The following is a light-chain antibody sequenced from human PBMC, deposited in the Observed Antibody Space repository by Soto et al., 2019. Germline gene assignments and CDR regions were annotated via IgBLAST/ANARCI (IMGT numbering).Light chain of an antibody. V-gene: IGLV1-47*01. CDR3: AAWGSGV. CDR2: RNN. J-gene: IGLJ3*02. Sequence: QAVVTQPPSASGTPGQRVTISCSGSSSNIGSNYVYWYQQLPGTAPKLLIYRNNQRPSGVPDRFSGSKSGTSASLAISGLLAEDEADYYCAAWGSGVFGGGTKLTVL. CDR1: SSNIGSNY.